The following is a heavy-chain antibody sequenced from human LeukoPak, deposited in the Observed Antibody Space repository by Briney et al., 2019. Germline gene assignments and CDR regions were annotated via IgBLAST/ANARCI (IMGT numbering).Heavy chain of an antibody. CDR3: ARGITGTNNWFDP. Sequence: GGSLRLSCAPSGFTVSGNYMSWVRQPPGKGLEWVSLIYSGGGTYYADSVKGRFTISRDNSKNTLYLQMNSLRAEDTAVYYCARGITGTNNWFDPWGQGTLVTVSS. J-gene: IGHJ5*02. CDR2: IYSGGGT. V-gene: IGHV3-66*02. D-gene: IGHD1/OR15-1a*01. CDR1: GFTVSGNY.